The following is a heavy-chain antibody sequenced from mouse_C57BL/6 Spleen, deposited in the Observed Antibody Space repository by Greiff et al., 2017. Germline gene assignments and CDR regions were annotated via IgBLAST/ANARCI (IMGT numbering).Heavy chain of an antibody. V-gene: IGHV5-17*01. CDR2: ISSGSSTI. D-gene: IGHD2-12*01. CDR1: GFTFSDYG. J-gene: IGHJ2*01. CDR3: ANDGGYYFDD. Sequence: EVQGVESGGGLVKPGGSLKLSCAASGFTFSDYGMHWVRQAPEKGLEWVAYISSGSSTIYYADTVKGRFTSSSDNAKNTLFLQMTSLRSEDTAMYYCANDGGYYFDDWGQGTTLTVSS.